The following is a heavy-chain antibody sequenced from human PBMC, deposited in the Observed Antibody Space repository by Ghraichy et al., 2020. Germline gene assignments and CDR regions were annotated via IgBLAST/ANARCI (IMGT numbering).Heavy chain of an antibody. CDR1: GGSISSYY. J-gene: IGHJ4*02. V-gene: IGHV4-59*01. CDR3: ARYTVAAAGSFYYFDY. D-gene: IGHD6-13*01. CDR2: IYYTGTT. Sequence: SETLSLTCTVSGGSISSYYWSWIRQPPGKGLEWIGYIYYTGTTNYNPSLKSRLTISADTSTNHFSLRLSSVTAADTAIYYCARYTVAAAGSFYYFDYWGQGKLVTVSS.